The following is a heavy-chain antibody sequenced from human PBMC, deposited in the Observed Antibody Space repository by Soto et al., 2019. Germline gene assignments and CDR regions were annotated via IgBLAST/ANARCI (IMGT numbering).Heavy chain of an antibody. Sequence: QVQLVQSGAEVKKPGSSVKISCTASGVTFNNYTFTWVRRAPGQGLEWMGRVIPLLDASNYADKFQDRVTITADRATSTAYMELSGLKSEDSAIYYCASGKRQMTQDRMGFYYYMEVWGKGTTVTVSS. J-gene: IGHJ6*03. CDR2: VIPLLDAS. D-gene: IGHD2-15*01. V-gene: IGHV1-69*08. CDR1: GVTFNNYT. CDR3: ASGKRQMTQDRMGFYYYMEV.